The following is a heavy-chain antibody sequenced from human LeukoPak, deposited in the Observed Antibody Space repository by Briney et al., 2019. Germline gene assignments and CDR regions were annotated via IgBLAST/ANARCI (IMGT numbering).Heavy chain of an antibody. D-gene: IGHD1-26*01. CDR1: GFTFSSYS. CDR2: ISSSNSYI. V-gene: IGHV3-21*01. Sequence: GGSLRLSCAASGFTFSSYSMNWVRQAPGKGLEWVSSISSSNSYIYYADSVKGRFTISRDNAKNSLYLQMNSLRAEDTAVYYCARGEGSGSYYVFNVFDYWGQGTLVTVSS. J-gene: IGHJ4*02. CDR3: ARGEGSGSYYVFNVFDY.